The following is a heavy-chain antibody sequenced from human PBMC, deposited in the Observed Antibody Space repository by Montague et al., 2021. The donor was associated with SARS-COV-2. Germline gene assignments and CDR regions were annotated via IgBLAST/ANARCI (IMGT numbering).Heavy chain of an antibody. V-gene: IGHV2-70*01. J-gene: IGHJ4*02. CDR1: GFSLSTSGMC. D-gene: IGHD4-23*01. CDR2: IDWDDDK. CDR3: ARELGTVVTLDY. Sequence: PALVKPTQTLTLTCTFSGFSLSTSGMCVSWIRQPPGKALEWLALIDWDDDKYYSTSLKTRLTISKDTSKNQVVLTMTNMDLVDTATYYCARELGTVVTLDYWGQGTLVTVSS.